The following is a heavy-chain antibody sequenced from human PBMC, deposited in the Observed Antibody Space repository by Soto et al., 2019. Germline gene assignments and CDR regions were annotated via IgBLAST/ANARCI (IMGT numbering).Heavy chain of an antibody. Sequence: SETLSLTCTVSGASLGSPDYFWGWIRQPPGKRPEWIASVHSSGGTYYSASLKTRTTISPDTPANKFSLKLTSVTAADTASYYCARLIVGATGRTDSDYWGPGTLVTVSS. V-gene: IGHV4-39*01. J-gene: IGHJ4*02. CDR1: GASLGSPDYF. CDR3: ARLIVGATGRTDSDY. D-gene: IGHD1-1*01. CDR2: VHSSGGT.